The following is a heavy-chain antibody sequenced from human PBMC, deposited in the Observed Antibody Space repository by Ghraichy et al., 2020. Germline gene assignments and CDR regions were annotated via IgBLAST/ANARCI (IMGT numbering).Heavy chain of an antibody. CDR2: ITSRGRSI. CDR3: ARASRVVRFYSYDGREA. CDR1: GFTVSDYD. J-gene: IGHJ6*02. V-gene: IGHV3-48*02. Sequence: GGSLRLSCVGSGFTVSDYDMNWVRQSPGKGLEWVSYITSRGRSIFYAATVTGRFTISRDNARKSLSLQMNRWTDEETAVYYCARASRVVRFYSYDGREASRQGPTFTV. D-gene: IGHD4-23*01.